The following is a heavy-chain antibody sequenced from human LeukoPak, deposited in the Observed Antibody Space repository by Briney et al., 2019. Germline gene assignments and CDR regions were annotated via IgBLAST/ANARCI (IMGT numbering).Heavy chain of an antibody. CDR3: ARDLSLGSLDFDY. V-gene: IGHV3-33*07. CDR1: GFIFSSYG. J-gene: IGHJ4*02. CDR2: IWYDGSKK. Sequence: GGSLRLSCAASGFIFSSYGFYRVRQAPGKGLEWVALIWYDGSKKYYGDSVKGRFTISRDDSKDTLYLQMDSLTDEDTAVYYCARDLSLGSLDFDYRGQGTLVTVSS. D-gene: IGHD1-26*01.